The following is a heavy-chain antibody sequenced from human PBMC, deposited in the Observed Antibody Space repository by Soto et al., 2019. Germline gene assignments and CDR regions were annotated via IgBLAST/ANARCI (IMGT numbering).Heavy chain of an antibody. D-gene: IGHD6-13*01. J-gene: IGHJ4*02. V-gene: IGHV2-5*02. CDR2: IYWDDDK. CDR1: GFSLSTSGVG. CDR3: AHVGYSSSWYGPFDY. Sequence: SPTGVNPTHTLTLTSTFSGFSLSTSGVGVGWIRQPLGRALEWLALIYWDDDKRYSPSLKSRLTITKDTSKNQVVLTMTNMDPVDTATYYCAHVGYSSSWYGPFDYWGQGTLVTVFS.